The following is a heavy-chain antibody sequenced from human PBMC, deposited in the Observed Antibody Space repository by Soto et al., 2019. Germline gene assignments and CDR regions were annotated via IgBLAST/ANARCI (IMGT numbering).Heavy chain of an antibody. CDR2: ISGRGDST. CDR3: AKAGPSSGYYYASDY. CDR1: GFTFNKHA. J-gene: IGHJ4*02. D-gene: IGHD3-22*01. V-gene: IGHV3-23*01. Sequence: EVPVLESGGGLVQPGGSLRLSCAASGFTFNKHAMNWVRQAPGKGLEWVSSISGRGDSTYYADSVKGRFTISRDNSKNTLYLQMNSLRAEDTAIYYCAKAGPSSGYYYASDYWGQGTLVTVSS.